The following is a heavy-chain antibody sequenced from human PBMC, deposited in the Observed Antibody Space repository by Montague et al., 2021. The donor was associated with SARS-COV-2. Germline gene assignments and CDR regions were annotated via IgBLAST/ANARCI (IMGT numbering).Heavy chain of an antibody. CDR3: ARSSGSYSTFDF. CDR1: GGSISSSY. J-gene: IGHJ4*02. Sequence: SETLSLTCTVSGGSISSSYWTWIRQPPGKGLEWIGYIYYSGSTSYNPSLKSRVTMSVDTSKNQFSLKLSSVTAADTAVYYCARSSGSYSTFDFWGQGTLATASS. V-gene: IGHV4-59*08. CDR2: IYYSGST. D-gene: IGHD3-10*01.